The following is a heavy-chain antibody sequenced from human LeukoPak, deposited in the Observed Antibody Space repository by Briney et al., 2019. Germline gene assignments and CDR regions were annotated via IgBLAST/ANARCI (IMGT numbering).Heavy chain of an antibody. CDR2: IKFGGGST. Sequence: VSVKVSCKASGGTFSSYAISWVRQAPGQGLEWVGMIKFGGGSTSYEPKFQGRVTMTWDSSTSTAYMELNSLTSEDTAVYFCASPDGVWGQGTMVTVSS. J-gene: IGHJ3*01. CDR3: ASPDGV. V-gene: IGHV1-46*01. D-gene: IGHD1-14*01. CDR1: GGTFSSYA.